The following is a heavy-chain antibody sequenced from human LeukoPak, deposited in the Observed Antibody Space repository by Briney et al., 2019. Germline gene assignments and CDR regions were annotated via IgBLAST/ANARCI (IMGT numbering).Heavy chain of an antibody. V-gene: IGHV4-39*07. J-gene: IGHJ4*02. D-gene: IGHD2-21*02. CDR3: ARDRGGDHCFDY. CDR1: GGSISSSSYY. Sequence: SETLSLTCTVSGGSISSSSYYWGWIRQPPGKGLEWIGSIYDSGSTYYNASLKSRVTISVDTSKNQFSLNLSSVTAADTAVYYCARDRGGDHCFDYWGQGTLVTVS. CDR2: IYDSGST.